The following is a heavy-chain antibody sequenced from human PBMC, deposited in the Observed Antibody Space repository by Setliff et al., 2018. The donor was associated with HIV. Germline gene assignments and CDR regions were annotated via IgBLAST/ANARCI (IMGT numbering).Heavy chain of an antibody. CDR3: AKDRYYDSSGSPFDY. CDR1: GFTFSGYG. CDR2: IRYGSINK. D-gene: IGHD3-22*01. V-gene: IGHV3-30*02. Sequence: GGSLRLSCAESGFTFSGYGMYWVRQAPGKGLEWVAFIRYGSINKYYADSVKGRFTISRDNSKNTLYLQMNSLRAGDTAVYYCAKDRYYDSSGSPFDYWGQGTLVTVSS. J-gene: IGHJ4*02.